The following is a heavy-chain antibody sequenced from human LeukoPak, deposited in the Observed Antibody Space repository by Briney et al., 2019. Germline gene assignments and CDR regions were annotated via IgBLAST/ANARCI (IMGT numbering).Heavy chain of an antibody. V-gene: IGHV4-61*02. CDR3: ARYRLGYLDY. J-gene: IGHJ4*02. CDR2: INTSGST. Sequence: SETLSLTCPVSGGSLSRCNYLWPWLAPPAGKALVWIGRINTSGSTNYSPSLKSRVTMSVDTSKNQFYLNLNSAAAADTDMYYCARYRLGYLDYWGQGTLVTVSS. D-gene: IGHD5-12*01. CDR1: GGSLSRCNYL.